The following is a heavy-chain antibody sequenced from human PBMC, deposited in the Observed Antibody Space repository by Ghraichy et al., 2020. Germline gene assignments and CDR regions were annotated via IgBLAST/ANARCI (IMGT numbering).Heavy chain of an antibody. V-gene: IGHV4-31*03. D-gene: IGHD5-18*01. Sequence: SETLSLTCTVSGGAISSGRDDWSWIRQHPGKGLEWIGYIYYSGSTYYNPSLKSRVTISVDTSKNQFSLKLSSVTAADTAVYYCARDSGSYGSYGMDVWGQGTTVTVSS. CDR1: GGAISSGRDD. CDR2: IYYSGST. J-gene: IGHJ6*02. CDR3: ARDSGSYGSYGMDV.